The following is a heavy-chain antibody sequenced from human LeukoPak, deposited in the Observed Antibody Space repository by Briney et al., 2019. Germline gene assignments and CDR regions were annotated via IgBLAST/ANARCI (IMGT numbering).Heavy chain of an antibody. Sequence: PGGSLRLSCAASGFTLSSFAMSWVRQAPGKGLEWVSYISSSGSTIYYADPVKGRFTVSRDNSKNTLYLQMHSLRAEDTALYFCAKDFDGGSFFFDNWGQGTLVTVSS. CDR2: ISSSGSTI. CDR3: AKDFDGGSFFFDN. V-gene: IGHV3-23*01. J-gene: IGHJ4*02. D-gene: IGHD2-15*01. CDR1: GFTLSSFA.